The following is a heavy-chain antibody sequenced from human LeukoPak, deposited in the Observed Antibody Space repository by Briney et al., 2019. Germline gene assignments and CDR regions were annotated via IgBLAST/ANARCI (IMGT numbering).Heavy chain of an antibody. J-gene: IGHJ4*02. Sequence: GGSLRLSCAASGFPVSSNYMSWVRQAPGKGLEWVSVIYSGGTTYYADSMKGRFTISRDNSKNTLYLQMNSLRAADTAVYYCATESPSCGGDCFGYWGQGTLVTVSS. D-gene: IGHD2-21*01. V-gene: IGHV3-53*01. CDR2: IYSGGTT. CDR1: GFPVSSNY. CDR3: ATESPSCGGDCFGY.